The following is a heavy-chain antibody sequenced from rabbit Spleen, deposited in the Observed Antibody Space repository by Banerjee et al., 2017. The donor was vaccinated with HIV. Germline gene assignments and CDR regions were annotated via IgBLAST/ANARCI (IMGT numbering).Heavy chain of an antibody. CDR3: ARRPAMTLVVNL. CDR1: GFAFSSNYY. CDR2: IGTGNTGNA. D-gene: IGHD2-1*01. Sequence: QSLEESGGDLVKPGASLTLTCAASGFAFSSNYYICWVRQAPGKGLEWIACIGTGNTGNAYYASWAKGRFTISKTSSTTVTLQMTSLTAADTATYFCARRPAMTLVVNLWGQGTLVTVS. J-gene: IGHJ3*01. V-gene: IGHV1S40*01.